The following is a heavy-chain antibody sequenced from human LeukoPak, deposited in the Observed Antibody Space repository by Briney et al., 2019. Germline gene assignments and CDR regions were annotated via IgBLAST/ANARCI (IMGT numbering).Heavy chain of an antibody. CDR2: INPNSGGT. V-gene: IGHV1-2*02. D-gene: IGHD6-13*01. CDR3: ARVIGSSSFNWFDP. CDR1: GYTFTGYY. J-gene: IGHJ5*02. Sequence: ASVKVSCKASGYTFTGYYMHWVRQAPGQGLEWMGWINPNSGGTNYAQKFQGRVTMTRDTSISTAYMELSRLRSDDTAVYYCARVIGSSSFNWFDPWGQGTLVTVSS.